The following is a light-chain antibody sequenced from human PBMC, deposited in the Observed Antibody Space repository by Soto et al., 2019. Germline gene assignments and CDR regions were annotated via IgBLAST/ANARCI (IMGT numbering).Light chain of an antibody. CDR2: DVS. Sequence: QSVLTQPASVSGSPGQSITISCTGTSRDIGDYNYVSWYQKHPGKAPKLMIFDVSDRPSGVSNRFSGSKSGNTASLTISGPQAEDEADYYCSSSTSSSTLVLFGGGTKVTVL. J-gene: IGLJ2*01. CDR3: SSSTSSSTLVL. V-gene: IGLV2-14*03. CDR1: SRDIGDYNY.